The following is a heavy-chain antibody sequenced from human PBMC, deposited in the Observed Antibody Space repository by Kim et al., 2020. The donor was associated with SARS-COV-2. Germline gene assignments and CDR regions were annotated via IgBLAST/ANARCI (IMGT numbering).Heavy chain of an antibody. V-gene: IGHV3-33*01. CDR3: ARAETWSYYFDY. Sequence: YYAGCVKGRYTISGDKYKNTLYLQMNSLRAEDTAVYYCARAETWSYYFDYWGQGTLVTVSS. D-gene: IGHD2-15*01. J-gene: IGHJ4*02.